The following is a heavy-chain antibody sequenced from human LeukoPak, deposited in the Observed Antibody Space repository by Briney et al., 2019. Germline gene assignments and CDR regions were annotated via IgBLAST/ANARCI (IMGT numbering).Heavy chain of an antibody. CDR1: GFTFSDYY. CDR2: ISSSGSTI. Sequence: GGSLRLSCAASGFTFSDYYMSWIRQAPGKGLGWVSYISSSGSTIYYADSVKGRFTISRDNAKNSLYLQMNSLRTEDTAVYYCAKGYYDILTGYYSFDPWGQGTLVSVSS. D-gene: IGHD3-9*01. J-gene: IGHJ5*02. V-gene: IGHV3-11*01. CDR3: AKGYYDILTGYYSFDP.